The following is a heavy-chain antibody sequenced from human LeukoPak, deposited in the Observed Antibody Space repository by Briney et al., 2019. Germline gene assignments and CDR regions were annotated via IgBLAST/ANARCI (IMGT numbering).Heavy chain of an antibody. J-gene: IGHJ5*02. CDR3: ARHRWYYDSSGSNWFDP. CDR1: GYSFNSYW. CDR2: IYPGDSDT. D-gene: IGHD3-22*01. Sequence: GESLKISCKGSGYSFNSYWIGWVRQMPGKGLEWMGIIYPGDSDTRYSPSFQGQVTISADKSISTAYLQWSSLKASDTAMYYCARHRWYYDSSGSNWFDPWGQGTLVTVSS. V-gene: IGHV5-51*01.